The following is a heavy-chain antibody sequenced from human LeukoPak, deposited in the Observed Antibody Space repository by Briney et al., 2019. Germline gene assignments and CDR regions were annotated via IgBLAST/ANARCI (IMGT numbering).Heavy chain of an antibody. CDR1: GFTFTTYA. D-gene: IGHD6-19*01. Sequence: GGSLRLSCAASGFTFTTYAMSWVRQAPGKGLEWVSAISGSGDSTYYADSVKGRFTISRDNAKNSLYLQMNSLRAEDTALYYCARGPGIAVAGMAFDIWGQGTMVTVSS. J-gene: IGHJ3*02. CDR3: ARGPGIAVAGMAFDI. CDR2: ISGSGDST. V-gene: IGHV3-23*01.